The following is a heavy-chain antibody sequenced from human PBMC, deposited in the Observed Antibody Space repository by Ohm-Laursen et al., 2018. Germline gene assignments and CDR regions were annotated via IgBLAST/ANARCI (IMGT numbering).Heavy chain of an antibody. CDR2: ISYDGSNE. J-gene: IGHJ4*02. Sequence: SSLRLSCAAPGFTFSRYGMHWVRQAPGKGLEWVAVISYDGSNEDYADSVKRRFTISRDNSKNTLYLQMNSLRAEDTAVYYCAKDYSYCGGDCYGSSFDYWGQGTLVTVSS. V-gene: IGHV3-30*18. CDR3: AKDYSYCGGDCYGSSFDY. CDR1: GFTFSRYG. D-gene: IGHD2-21*02.